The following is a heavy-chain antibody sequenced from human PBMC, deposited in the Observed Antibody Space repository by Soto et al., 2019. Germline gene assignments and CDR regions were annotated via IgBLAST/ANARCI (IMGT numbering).Heavy chain of an antibody. V-gene: IGHV3-33*01. J-gene: IGHJ6*02. CDR3: GRDYYGSGSSSLGMDV. CDR1: GFTFSSYG. Sequence: QVQLVESGGGVVQPGRSLRLSCAASGFTFSSYGMHWVRQAPGKGLEWVAVIWYDGSNKYYADSVKGRFTISRDNSKNTLYLRMNSLRAEDTAVYYCGRDYYGSGSSSLGMDVWGQVTTVTVSS. CDR2: IWYDGSNK. D-gene: IGHD3-10*01.